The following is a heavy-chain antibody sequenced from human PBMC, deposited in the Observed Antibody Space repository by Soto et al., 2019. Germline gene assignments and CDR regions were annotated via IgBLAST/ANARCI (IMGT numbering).Heavy chain of an antibody. J-gene: IGHJ3*02. V-gene: IGHV4-59*01. CDR3: ASPSVVSYAFEI. D-gene: IGHD2-15*01. CDR1: GDSTRSFY. CDR2: IYDSGTA. Sequence: QVQLQESGPGLVTPSETLSLTCTVSGDSTRSFYWSWIRQSPGKGLEWIGYIYDSGTANYNPSLKSRVNISIDTSKNQFSLKLSSVTAADTAVYYCASPSVVSYAFEIWGQGTMVTVSS.